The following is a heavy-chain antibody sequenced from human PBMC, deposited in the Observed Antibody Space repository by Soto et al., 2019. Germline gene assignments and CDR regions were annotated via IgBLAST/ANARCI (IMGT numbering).Heavy chain of an antibody. Sequence: GGSLRLSCAASGFTFRKYAMDWVRQAPGKGLEWVSAISNSFSEGNTHYADSVKGRFTISRDNDKNTVFLEMNSLRAEDTAVYYCAKVFSPEGGNYFDYWGQGTLVTVSS. CDR2: ISNSFSEGNT. V-gene: IGHV3-23*01. CDR1: GFTFRKYA. J-gene: IGHJ4*02. D-gene: IGHD3-16*01. CDR3: AKVFSPEGGNYFDY.